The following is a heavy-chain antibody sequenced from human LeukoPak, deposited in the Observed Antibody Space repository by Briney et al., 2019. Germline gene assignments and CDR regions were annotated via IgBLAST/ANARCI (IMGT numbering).Heavy chain of an antibody. CDR1: GYTFTSYD. CDR3: ASGIAVAGRGKYYFDY. V-gene: IGHV1-69*05. CDR2: IIPIFGTA. D-gene: IGHD6-19*01. Sequence: GASVKVSCKASGYTFTSYDINWVRQAPGQGLEWMGGIIPIFGTANYAQKFQGRVTITTDKSTSTAYMELSSLISEDTAVYYCASGIAVAGRGKYYFDYWGQGTLVTVSS. J-gene: IGHJ4*02.